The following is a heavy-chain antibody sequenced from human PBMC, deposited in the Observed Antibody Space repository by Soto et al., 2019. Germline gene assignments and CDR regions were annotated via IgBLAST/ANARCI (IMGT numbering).Heavy chain of an antibody. J-gene: IGHJ4*02. V-gene: IGHV3-30-3*01. CDR2: ISYDGTNK. Sequence: QVQLVESGGGVVQPGRSLRLSCAASGFPFSSYAMHWVRQVPGKGLEWVALISYDGTNKYYADSVKGRFTISRDNSKNTLYLQIKSLRAEETAVYYCASRQYCSVGSCYSNWGQGHLVTVSS. D-gene: IGHD2-15*01. CDR3: ASRQYCSVGSCYSN. CDR1: GFPFSSYA.